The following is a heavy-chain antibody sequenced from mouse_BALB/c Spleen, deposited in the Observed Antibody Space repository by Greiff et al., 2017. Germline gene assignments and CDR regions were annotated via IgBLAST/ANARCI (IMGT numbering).Heavy chain of an antibody. J-gene: IGHJ4*01. CDR3: ARHGKTITGTDAMDY. Sequence: EVKLVESGGGLVQPGGSLKLSCAASGFTFSSYTMSWVRQTPEKRLEWVAYISNGGGSTYYPDTVKGRFTISRDNAKNTLYLQMSSLKSEDTAMYYCARHGKTITGTDAMDYWGQGTSVTVSS. CDR1: GFTFSSYT. D-gene: IGHD4-1*01. CDR2: ISNGGGST. V-gene: IGHV5-12-2*01.